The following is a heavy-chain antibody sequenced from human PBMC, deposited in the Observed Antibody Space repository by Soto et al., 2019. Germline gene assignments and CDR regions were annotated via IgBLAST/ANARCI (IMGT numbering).Heavy chain of an antibody. CDR1: GYTFTAYY. Sequence: QVHLVQSGAEVKKPGASVKISCEASGYTFTAYYMHWVRQAPGQGLEWMGMVDPRGGGTSYAPKFQGRLTMTSDTSTNTFYCARGDPYCIRTVCDVDYWGQGTPVTVSS. J-gene: IGHJ4*02. CDR3: Y. CDR2: VDPRGGGT. V-gene: IGHV1-46*01. D-gene: IGHD2-21*01.